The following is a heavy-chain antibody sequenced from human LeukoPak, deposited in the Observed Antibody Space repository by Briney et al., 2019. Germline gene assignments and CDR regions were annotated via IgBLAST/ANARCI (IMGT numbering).Heavy chain of an antibody. J-gene: IGHJ4*02. V-gene: IGHV5-10-1*01. CDR1: GYSLTSYW. CDR2: IDPSDSYT. CDR3: ARVVAATPTDH. D-gene: IGHD2-15*01. Sequence: GESLKIPCKGSGYSLTSYWISWVRQMPGKGLEWMGRIDPSDSYTNYRPSFKGHVTISADKSISTAYLQWSSLKASDTAMYYCARVVAATPTDHWGQGTLVTVSS.